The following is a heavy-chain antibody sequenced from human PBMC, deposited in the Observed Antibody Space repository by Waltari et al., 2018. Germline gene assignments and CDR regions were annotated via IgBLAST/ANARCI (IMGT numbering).Heavy chain of an antibody. Sequence: RGWVDRAPWRGLGGVANIKQEGSEKYYVDSVKGRFTISRDNAHNSLYLQMNSLRAEDTAVYYCARWSSMAPVDPWGQGTLVTVSS. CDR2: IKQEGSEK. V-gene: IGHV3-7*01. CDR3: ARWSSMAPVDP. D-gene: IGHD6-6*01. J-gene: IGHJ5*02.